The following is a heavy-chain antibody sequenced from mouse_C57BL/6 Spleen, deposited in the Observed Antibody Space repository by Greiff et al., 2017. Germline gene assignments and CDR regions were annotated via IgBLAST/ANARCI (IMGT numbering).Heavy chain of an antibody. CDR1: GYSITSGYY. CDR2: ISYDGSN. CDR3: ASRDYYGSSPWYFDV. D-gene: IGHD1-1*01. Sequence: EVQLVESGPGLVKPSQSLSLTCSVTGYSITSGYYWNWIRQFPGNKLEWMGYISYDGSNNYNPSLKNRISITRDTSKNQFFLKLNSVTTEDTATYYCASRDYYGSSPWYFDVWGTGTTVTVSS. V-gene: IGHV3-6*01. J-gene: IGHJ1*03.